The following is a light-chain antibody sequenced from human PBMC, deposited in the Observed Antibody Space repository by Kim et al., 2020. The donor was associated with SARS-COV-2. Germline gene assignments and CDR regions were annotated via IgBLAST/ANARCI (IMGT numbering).Light chain of an antibody. CDR1: QGIGIS. Sequence: SASVGYSVTITCRATQGIGISLAWYQQKPGKVPKLLIYAASNLHSGVPSRFSGGGSGTDFTLTISSLQPDDIATYYCQKYDSAPQTFGPGTKLEI. CDR3: QKYDSAPQT. J-gene: IGKJ2*01. CDR2: AAS. V-gene: IGKV1-27*01.